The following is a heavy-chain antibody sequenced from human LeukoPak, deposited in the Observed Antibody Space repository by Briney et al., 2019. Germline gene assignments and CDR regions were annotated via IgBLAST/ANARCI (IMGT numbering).Heavy chain of an antibody. CDR3: ARVLWAYYDILDL. D-gene: IGHD3-9*01. V-gene: IGHV4-39*02. CDR1: GGSISSSSYY. CDR2: MFHTGTT. Sequence: SETLSLTCTLSGGSISSSSYYWGWIRQPPGKGLEWIGRMFHTGTTDYNPSLKSRVAISVDTSKNHFSLRLSSVTAADTAVYYCARVLWAYYDILDLWGQGTMVIVSS. J-gene: IGHJ4*02.